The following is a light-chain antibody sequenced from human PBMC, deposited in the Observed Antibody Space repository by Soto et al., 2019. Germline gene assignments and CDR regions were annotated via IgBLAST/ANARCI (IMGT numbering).Light chain of an antibody. CDR3: QAWDSSTGV. J-gene: IGLJ1*01. V-gene: IGLV3-1*01. CDR2: QDS. Sequence: SYEVTQPPSVSVSPGQTASITCSGNKLGDKYASWYQQKPGQSPVLVIYQDSKRPSGIPERFSGSNSGNTATLTISGTQAKDQADYYSQAWDSSTGVFVTGTKVTVL. CDR1: KLGDKY.